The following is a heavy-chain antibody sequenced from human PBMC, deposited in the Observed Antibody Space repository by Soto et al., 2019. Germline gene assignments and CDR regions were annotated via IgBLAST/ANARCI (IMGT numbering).Heavy chain of an antibody. V-gene: IGHV3-23*01. CDR1: GFTFSSYA. CDR2: ISGTVRVT. CDR3: AKDVHYDIVTGIEYFDH. J-gene: IGHJ1*01. D-gene: IGHD3-9*01. Sequence: EEQLLESGGGLVQPGGSLKISCAVAGFTFSSYAMSWVRQAPGKGLEWVSGISGTVRVTNYAESVKGRFTISRDNPKNKLYLEMKSLRAEDTAVYYCAKDVHYDIVTGIEYFDHWGQGTLVTVSS.